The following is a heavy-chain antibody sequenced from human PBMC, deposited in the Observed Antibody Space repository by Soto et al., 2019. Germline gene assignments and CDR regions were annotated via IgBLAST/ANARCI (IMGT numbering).Heavy chain of an antibody. D-gene: IGHD6-6*01. V-gene: IGHV4-4*07. CDR3: AGQKLGDYYYYGMDV. J-gene: IGHJ6*02. Sequence: SETLSLTCTVSGGSTISYYCIFIRQPSGKGLEWIGRIYTSGSTNYNPSLKSRVTMSVDTSKNQFSLKLSSVTAADTAVYYCAGQKLGDYYYYGMDVWGQGTTVTVSS. CDR1: GGSTISYY. CDR2: IYTSGST.